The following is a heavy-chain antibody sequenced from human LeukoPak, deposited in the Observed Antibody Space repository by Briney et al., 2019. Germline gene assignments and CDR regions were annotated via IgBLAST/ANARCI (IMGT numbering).Heavy chain of an antibody. D-gene: IGHD3-3*01. CDR3: ARCPYYDFWSGYSEGYFDY. CDR1: GGSISSGSYY. CDR2: IYTSGST. Sequence: SQTLSLTCTVAGGSISSGSYYWSWIRQPAGTGLEWIGRIYTSGSTNYNPSLKSRVTISVDTSKNQFSLKLSSVTAADTAVYYCARCPYYDFWSGYSEGYFDYWGQGTLVTVSS. J-gene: IGHJ4*02. V-gene: IGHV4-61*02.